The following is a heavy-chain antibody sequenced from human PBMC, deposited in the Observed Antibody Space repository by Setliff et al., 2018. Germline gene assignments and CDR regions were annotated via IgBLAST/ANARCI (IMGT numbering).Heavy chain of an antibody. CDR2: ISPHTGNT. D-gene: IGHD1-20*01. J-gene: IGHJ4*02. CDR1: GYNFPGYY. V-gene: IGHV1-2*02. Sequence: ASVKVSCKASGYNFPGYYLHWVRQAPGQGLEWMGWISPHTGNTQYAQNFQGRVTMARDTSITTAYMELSSLRSNDTALYYCARRAFIETITGYCFDLWGQGTQVTVSS. CDR3: ARRAFIETITGYCFDL.